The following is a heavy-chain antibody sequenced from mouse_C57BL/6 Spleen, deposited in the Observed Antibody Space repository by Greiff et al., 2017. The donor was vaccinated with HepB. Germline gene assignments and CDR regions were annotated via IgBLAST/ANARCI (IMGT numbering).Heavy chain of an antibody. D-gene: IGHD2-2*01. CDR1: GYTFTSYE. CDR3: VKSSYGYDVAWFAY. Sequence: VQLQQSGPELVKPGASVKLSCKASGYTFTSYEINWVKQRPGQGLEWIGWIYPNDGSTKYNEKFKGKATLTVDTSSSTAYMELHSLTSEDSAVYYCVKSSYGYDVAWFAYWGQGTLVTVSA. CDR2: IYPNDGST. V-gene: IGHV1-85*01. J-gene: IGHJ3*01.